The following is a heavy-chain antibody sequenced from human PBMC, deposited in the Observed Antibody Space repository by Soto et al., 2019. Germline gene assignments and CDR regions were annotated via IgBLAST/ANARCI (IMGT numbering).Heavy chain of an antibody. Sequence: VGALRLSCAAFGFTFSNYAMSWVRQAPGKGLEWVSRIGGCGVSKYYEDSVNGRFTNSKENAKNSLFLQINSLRAKDTAVYYCAKDYALSSRSYYYYEMYAWGQGATVTVSS. CDR3: AKDYALSSRSYYYYEMYA. CDR2: IGGCGVSK. D-gene: IGHD2-2*01. J-gene: IGHJ6*02. V-gene: IGHV3-23*01. CDR1: GFTFSNYA.